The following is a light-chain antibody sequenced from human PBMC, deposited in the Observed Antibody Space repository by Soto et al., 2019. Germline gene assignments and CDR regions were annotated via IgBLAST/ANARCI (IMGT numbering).Light chain of an antibody. CDR1: SSDVGAYNY. V-gene: IGLV2-14*01. CDR3: SSYTSATTYV. Sequence: QSALTQPASVSGSPGQSITISCTGTSSDVGAYNYASWYQQYPGEAPKVIIYDVSHRPAGVSNRFSGSKSGNTASLAISGLQTQDEADYYCSSYTSATTYVFGTGTKVTDL. J-gene: IGLJ1*01. CDR2: DVS.